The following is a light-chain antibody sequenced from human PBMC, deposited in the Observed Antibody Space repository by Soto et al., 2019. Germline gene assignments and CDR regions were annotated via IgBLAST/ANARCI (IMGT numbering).Light chain of an antibody. V-gene: IGKV3-15*01. Sequence: EMVMTQSPATLSVSPGERATLSYRASQSISTNLAWYQQKPGQAPRLLIYGASTRATGIPARFSGSGSGTVFTLTISSLQSEDFAVYYCQQYNNWPPLTFGGGTKVEIK. CDR3: QQYNNWPPLT. CDR2: GAS. CDR1: QSISTN. J-gene: IGKJ4*01.